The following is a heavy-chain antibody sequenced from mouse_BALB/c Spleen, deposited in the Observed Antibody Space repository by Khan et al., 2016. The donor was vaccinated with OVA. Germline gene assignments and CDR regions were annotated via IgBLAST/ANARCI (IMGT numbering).Heavy chain of an antibody. CDR1: GYTFTNNG. CDR3: ARVGYSGTMDY. Sequence: QIQLVQSGPELKKPGETVKISCKASGYTFTNNGMNWVKQAPGKGLKWMGWINTYTGEPTYAYDFKGRFAFSLETPASTAYLQINNLKNEDTATYFCARVGYSGTMDYWGQGTSVTVSS. V-gene: IGHV9-3-1*01. J-gene: IGHJ4*01. CDR2: INTYTGEP. D-gene: IGHD3-1*01.